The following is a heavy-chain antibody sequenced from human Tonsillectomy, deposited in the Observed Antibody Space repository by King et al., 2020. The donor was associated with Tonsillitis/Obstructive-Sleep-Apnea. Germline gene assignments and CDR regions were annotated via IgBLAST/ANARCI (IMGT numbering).Heavy chain of an antibody. D-gene: IGHD2-2*01. J-gene: IGHJ3*02. V-gene: IGHV3-53*04. CDR1: GFTVSSNY. CDR2: LYSGGST. Sequence: QLVQSGGGWVQPGGSLRLSCAASGFTVSSNYMNWVRQAPGKGLEWVSLLYSGGSTYYADSVKGRFTISRDNSKNTLYLQMNSLRAEDTDVYYCARDRESTSSWVAFDIWGQGTMVTVSS. CDR3: ARDRESTSSWVAFDI.